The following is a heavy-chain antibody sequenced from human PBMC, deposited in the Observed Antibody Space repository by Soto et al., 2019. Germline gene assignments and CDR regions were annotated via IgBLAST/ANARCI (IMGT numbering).Heavy chain of an antibody. CDR1: GGSISSGGYS. J-gene: IGHJ3*02. CDR3: ARHVGGSPFDAFDI. Sequence: QLQLQESCSGLVKPSQTLSLTCAVSGGSISSGGYSWSWIRQPPGKGLEWIGYIYHSGSTYYNPSPKSRVTISVDRSKNQFSLKLSSVTAADTAVYYCARHVGGSPFDAFDIWGQGTMVTVSS. V-gene: IGHV4-30-2*01. CDR2: IYHSGST. D-gene: IGHD3-10*01.